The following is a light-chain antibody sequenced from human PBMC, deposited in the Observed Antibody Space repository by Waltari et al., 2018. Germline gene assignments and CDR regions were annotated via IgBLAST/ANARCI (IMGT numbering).Light chain of an antibody. CDR3: QQYKTFSRT. CDR2: EAS. Sequence: DIQMTQSPSTLSASVGDRVTITCRASQNINNWLAWSQQTPGRAPKLLIYEASSLESGVPSRFRGIGSGTLFTLTITSLQPDDVALYYCQQYKTFSRTFGQGTQVEIK. CDR1: QNINNW. V-gene: IGKV1-5*01. J-gene: IGKJ1*01.